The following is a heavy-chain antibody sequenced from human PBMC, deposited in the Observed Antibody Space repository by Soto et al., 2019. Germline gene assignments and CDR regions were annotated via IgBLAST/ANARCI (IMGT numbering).Heavy chain of an antibody. Sequence: QVQLVQSVAEVKKPGSSVKVSCKASGDSFSSYAISWVRQAPGHGLEWMGRIIPIFGTPNYAQRVEGRVTITADESTSTAHMELSSLRSADTAVDYCATGGHYYETSALAYWGQGTLVTVSS. J-gene: IGHJ4*02. CDR3: ATGGHYYETSALAY. CDR2: IIPIFGTP. CDR1: GDSFSSYA. V-gene: IGHV1-69*01. D-gene: IGHD3-22*01.